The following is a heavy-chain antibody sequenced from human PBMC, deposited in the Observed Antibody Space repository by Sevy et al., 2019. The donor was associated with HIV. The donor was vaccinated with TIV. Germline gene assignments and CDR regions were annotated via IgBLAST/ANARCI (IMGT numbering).Heavy chain of an antibody. CDR1: GFTFRSYT. Sequence: GGSLRLSCVASGFTFRSYTMKWVRQAPGKGLECVSSISSSGSYIHYADSVKGRFTISRDDAKNSLYLQMNTLRAEDAALYYCARVRPYDTRDFDYWGQGTLVTVSS. V-gene: IGHV3-21*01. D-gene: IGHD3-22*01. CDR3: ARVRPYDTRDFDY. J-gene: IGHJ4*02. CDR2: ISSSGSYI.